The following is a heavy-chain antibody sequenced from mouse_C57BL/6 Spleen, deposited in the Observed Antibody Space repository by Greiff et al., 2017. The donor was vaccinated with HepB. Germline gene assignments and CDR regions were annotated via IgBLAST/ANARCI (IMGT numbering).Heavy chain of an antibody. V-gene: IGHV1-59*01. J-gene: IGHJ2*01. Sequence: QVQLKQPGAELVRPGTSVKLSCKASGYTFTSYWMHWVKQRPGQGLEWIGVIDPSDSYTNYNQKFKGKATLTVDTSSSTAYMQLSSLTSEDSAVYYCASPGHYYGKGYWGQGTTLTVSS. CDR3: ASPGHYYGKGY. CDR1: GYTFTSYW. CDR2: IDPSDSYT. D-gene: IGHD1-1*01.